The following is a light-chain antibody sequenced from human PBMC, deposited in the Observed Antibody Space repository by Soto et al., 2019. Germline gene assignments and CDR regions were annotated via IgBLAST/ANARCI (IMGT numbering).Light chain of an antibody. CDR3: GTWDNSLSAVV. V-gene: IGLV1-51*01. CDR2: DNN. Sequence: QSVLTQPPSVSAAPGQKVTVSCSGSSSNIGRNYVSWYQQLPGTAPRLLIYDNNKRPSGIPDRFSGSKSGTSATLGITGLQTGDEADYYCGTWDNSLSAVVFGGRTKLTVL. CDR1: SSNIGRNY. J-gene: IGLJ2*01.